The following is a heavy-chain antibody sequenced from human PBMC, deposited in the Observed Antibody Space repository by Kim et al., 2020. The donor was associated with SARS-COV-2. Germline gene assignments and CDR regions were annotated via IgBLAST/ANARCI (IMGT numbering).Heavy chain of an antibody. Sequence: GESLKISCKGSGYSFTSYWIGWVRQMPGKGLEWMGIIYPGDSDTRYSPSFQGQVTISADKSISTAYLQWSSLKASDTAMYYCARRVQLERQRDPYYFDYWGQGTLVTVSS. CDR1: GYSFTSYW. CDR2: IYPGDSDT. D-gene: IGHD1-1*01. CDR3: ARRVQLERQRDPYYFDY. V-gene: IGHV5-51*01. J-gene: IGHJ4*02.